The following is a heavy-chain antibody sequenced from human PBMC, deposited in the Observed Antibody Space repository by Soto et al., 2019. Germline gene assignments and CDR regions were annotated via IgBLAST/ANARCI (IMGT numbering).Heavy chain of an antibody. CDR1: GFTFISYR. CDR3: ARDPSIVVVTGSFYYYYGMDV. D-gene: IGHD2-21*02. CDR2: IKFDGSQR. J-gene: IGHJ6*02. Sequence: GGSLRLSCVASGFTFISYRMSWVRQAPGKGLEWVANIKFDGSQRWYIESVKGRFTMSRDNAKNSLFLQMNSLRAEDTAVYYCARDPSIVVVTGSFYYYYGMDVWGQGTTVTVSS. V-gene: IGHV3-7*01.